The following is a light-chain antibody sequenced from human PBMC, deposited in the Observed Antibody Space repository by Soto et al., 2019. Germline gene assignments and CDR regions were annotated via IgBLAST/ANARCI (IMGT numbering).Light chain of an antibody. CDR1: SSNIGAGYD. J-gene: IGLJ2*01. V-gene: IGLV1-40*01. CDR2: GNS. CDR3: PSYASSLSAVV. Sequence: QSVLTQPPSVSGAPGKRVTISCTGSSSNIGAGYDVHWYQQLPGTDPKLLIYGNSKRPSGVPDRFSGSKSGTSASLDITGLQAEAEADYYCPSYASSLSAVVFGGGTKLTVL.